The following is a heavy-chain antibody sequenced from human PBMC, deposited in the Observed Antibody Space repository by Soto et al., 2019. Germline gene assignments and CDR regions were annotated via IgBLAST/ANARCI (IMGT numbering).Heavy chain of an antibody. CDR3: AKDPAGMYSSGWSQSFDF. D-gene: IGHD6-19*01. Sequence: EVQLLESGGGLVQPGGSLTLSCAASGFTFSAFALSWVRQAPGEGLEWVSGIVGSGGRTYYADSVKGRFTISRDNSKNTVYLQMSSLRAEDTAMYYCAKDPAGMYSSGWSQSFDFWGQGTQATVSS. CDR1: GFTFSAFA. V-gene: IGHV3-23*01. J-gene: IGHJ4*02. CDR2: IVGSGGRT.